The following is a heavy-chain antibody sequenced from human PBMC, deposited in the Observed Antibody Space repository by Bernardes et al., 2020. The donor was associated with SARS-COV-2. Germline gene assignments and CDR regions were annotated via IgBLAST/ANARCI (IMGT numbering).Heavy chain of an antibody. D-gene: IGHD3-10*01. CDR1: GYRFISYW. Sequence: GESLKISCKGSGYRFISYWIVWVRQMPGKGLEWMGTISPGDSDTRYSPSFQGQVTISADKSISTAYLQWSSLKASDTAMYYCARHSRFESRLGELPDLFDYWGQGALVTVAA. CDR3: ARHSRFESRLGELPDLFDY. J-gene: IGHJ4*02. V-gene: IGHV5-51*01. CDR2: ISPGDSDT.